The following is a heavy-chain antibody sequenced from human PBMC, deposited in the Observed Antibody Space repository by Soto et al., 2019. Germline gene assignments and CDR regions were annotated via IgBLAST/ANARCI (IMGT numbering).Heavy chain of an antibody. V-gene: IGHV1-69*01. J-gene: IGHJ6*02. D-gene: IGHD1-26*01. CDR3: ARVGHITNYGMAV. CDR2: IIPFFGTS. Sequence: QVQLVQSGAEVKKPGSSVKVSCEASGGTFSSYPINWVRQAPGQGLECMGGIIPFFGTSNYAQKLQGRVTITADDSTSTAYMELRSLRSEDTAVYYCARVGHITNYGMAVWGQGTTVTVSS. CDR1: GGTFSSYP.